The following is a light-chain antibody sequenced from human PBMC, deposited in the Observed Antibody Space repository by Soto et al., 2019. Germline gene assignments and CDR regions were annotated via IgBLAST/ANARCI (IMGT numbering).Light chain of an antibody. Sequence: EIVLTQSPGTLSLSPCERATLSCRASQSVSRNYLAWYQQKPGQAPRPLIYGASSRATGIPDRFSGSGSGTDFTLTISRREPEDFAVYYCQQYGSAPWTFGQGTKVDIK. CDR2: GAS. V-gene: IGKV3-20*01. CDR3: QQYGSAPWT. CDR1: QSVSRNY. J-gene: IGKJ1*01.